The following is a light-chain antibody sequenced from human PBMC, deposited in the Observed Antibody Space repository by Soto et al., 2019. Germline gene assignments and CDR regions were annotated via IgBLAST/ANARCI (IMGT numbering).Light chain of an antibody. J-gene: IGKJ1*01. CDR3: QQYGSSPRT. Sequence: EIVLTQSPGTLSLSPGERATLSCRASQSVSSSYLAWYQQKPGQAPRLLIYGASSRATGIPDRFSGSGSGTDFTLTISRLAPEDSAVYYCQQYGSSPRTFGQGTTVEIK. V-gene: IGKV3-20*01. CDR2: GAS. CDR1: QSVSSSY.